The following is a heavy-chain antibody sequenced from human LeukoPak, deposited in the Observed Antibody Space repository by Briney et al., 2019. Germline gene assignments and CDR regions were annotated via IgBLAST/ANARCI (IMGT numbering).Heavy chain of an antibody. CDR2: ISGSGGST. D-gene: IGHD3-22*01. J-gene: IGHJ4*02. CDR3: ARGYYYESSGYYTHDY. V-gene: IGHV3-23*01. Sequence: GGSLRLSCAASGFTFSSYAISWVRQAPGKGLEWVSAISGSGGSTYYADSVKGRFTISRDNSKNTLYLQMNSLRAEDTAVYYCARGYYYESSGYYTHDYWGQGTLVTVSS. CDR1: GFTFSSYA.